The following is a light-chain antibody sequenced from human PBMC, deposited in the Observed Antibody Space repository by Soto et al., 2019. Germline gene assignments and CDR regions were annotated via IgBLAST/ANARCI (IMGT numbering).Light chain of an antibody. Sequence: DIMVTQSPATLSLSPGESATLSCRASQSIGHFLVWYQQKPGQAPRLLISDASKRATGIPARFSGIGSGTDFTLTINSLQPEDSAIYYCQQRSIWPVSFGGGTKVEIK. V-gene: IGKV3-11*01. CDR1: QSIGHF. J-gene: IGKJ4*01. CDR2: DAS. CDR3: QQRSIWPVS.